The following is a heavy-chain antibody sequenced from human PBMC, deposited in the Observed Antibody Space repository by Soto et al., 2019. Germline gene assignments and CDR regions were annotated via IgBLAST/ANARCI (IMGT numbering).Heavy chain of an antibody. D-gene: IGHD2-21*02. CDR2: IYYSGST. J-gene: IGHJ5*02. CDR1: GGSISSSSYF. Sequence: QLQLQESGPGLVKPSETLSLTCSVSGGSISSSSYFWGWIRQPPGKGLEWIGSIYYSGSTYYNPSLKIRVTLSVDTSKNQFSLKLSSVTAADTAVYYCARHPSDFWFDPWGQGTLVTVSS. CDR3: ARHPSDFWFDP. V-gene: IGHV4-39*01.